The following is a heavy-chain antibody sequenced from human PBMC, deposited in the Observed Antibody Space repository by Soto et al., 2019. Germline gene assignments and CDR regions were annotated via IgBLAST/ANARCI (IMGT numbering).Heavy chain of an antibody. Sequence: EVQLVESGGGLVQPGGSLRLSCAGSGFTFTSNWMSWVRQAPGKGLEWVANIKQDGSDKNYIDSVKGRFTISRDNAKNLLNLRMGGLRVEDSAVYYCARDGPHKLGFDSWGQGTLVTVS. CDR2: IKQDGSDK. D-gene: IGHD7-27*01. J-gene: IGHJ4*02. V-gene: IGHV3-7*01. CDR3: ARDGPHKLGFDS. CDR1: GFTFTSNW.